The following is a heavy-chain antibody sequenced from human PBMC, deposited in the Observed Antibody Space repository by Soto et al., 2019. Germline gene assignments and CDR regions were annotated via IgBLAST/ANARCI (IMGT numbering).Heavy chain of an antibody. Sequence: SVKVSCKASGGTFSSYAISWVRQAPGQGLEWMGGIIPIFGTANYAQKFQGRVTITADESTSTAYMELRSLRSEDTAVYYCANKSYCGGDRYPGDAFDIWGQATMVTVSS. D-gene: IGHD2-21*02. CDR3: ANKSYCGGDRYPGDAFDI. V-gene: IGHV1-69*13. CDR1: GGTFSSYA. J-gene: IGHJ3*02. CDR2: IIPIFGTA.